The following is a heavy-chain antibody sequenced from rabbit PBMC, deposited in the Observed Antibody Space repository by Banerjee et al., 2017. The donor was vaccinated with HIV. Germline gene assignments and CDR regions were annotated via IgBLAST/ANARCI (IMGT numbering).Heavy chain of an antibody. Sequence: QSLEETGGGLVQPGGSLTLSCKASGFDFSVYYMSWVRQAPGKGLEWIGCIYTGSGASIYYASWAKGRFTISKTSSTTVTLQMTSLTAADTATYFCARYSRAWGWTRLDLRGPGTLVTVS. J-gene: IGHJ3*01. CDR1: GFDFSVYY. D-gene: IGHD4-1*01. CDR3: ARYSRAWGWTRLDL. CDR2: IYTGSGASI. V-gene: IGHV1S40*01.